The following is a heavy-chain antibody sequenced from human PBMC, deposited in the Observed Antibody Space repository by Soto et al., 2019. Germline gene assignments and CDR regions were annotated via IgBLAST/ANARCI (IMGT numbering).Heavy chain of an antibody. V-gene: IGHV3-21*01. CDR1: GFTFSSYS. Sequence: EVQLVESGGGLVKPGGSLRLSCAASGFTFSSYSMNWVRQAPGKGLEWVSSISSSSSYIYYADSVKGRFTNSRDNAKNSLYLQMNSLRAEDTAVYYCARDLIYYGSGSYHPPSFDYWGQGTLVTVSS. CDR2: ISSSSSYI. CDR3: ARDLIYYGSGSYHPPSFDY. J-gene: IGHJ4*02. D-gene: IGHD3-10*01.